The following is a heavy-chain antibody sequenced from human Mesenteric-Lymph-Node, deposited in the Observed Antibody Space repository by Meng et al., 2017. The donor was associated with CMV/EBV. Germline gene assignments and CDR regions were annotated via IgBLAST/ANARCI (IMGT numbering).Heavy chain of an antibody. D-gene: IGHD3-22*01. J-gene: IGHJ4*02. Sequence: ASVKVSCKASGYTFTSYYMHWVRQAPGQGLEWMGIINPSGGSTSYAQKFQGRVTMTRDTSTSTAYMELRSLRSDDTAVYYCARSHYYYDDSGYYGFDYWGQGTLVTVSS. CDR2: INPSGGST. CDR1: GYTFTSYY. CDR3: ARSHYYYDDSGYYGFDY. V-gene: IGHV1-46*01.